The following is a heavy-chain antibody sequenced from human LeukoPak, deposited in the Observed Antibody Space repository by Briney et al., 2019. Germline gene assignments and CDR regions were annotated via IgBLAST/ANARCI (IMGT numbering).Heavy chain of an antibody. J-gene: IGHJ4*02. D-gene: IGHD3-10*01. CDR2: ISGSGGST. CDR1: GFTFSSYG. CDR3: AKVDYYGSGSSVGN. V-gene: IGHV3-23*01. Sequence: GGSLRLSCAASGFTFSSYGMSWVRQAPGKGLEWVSAISGSGGSTYYADSVKGRFTISRDNSKNTLYLQMNSLRAEDTAVYYCAKVDYYGSGSSVGNWGQGTLVTVSS.